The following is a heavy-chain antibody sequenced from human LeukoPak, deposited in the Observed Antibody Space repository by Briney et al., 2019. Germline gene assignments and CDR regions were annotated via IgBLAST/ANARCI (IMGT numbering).Heavy chain of an antibody. CDR3: TRVGSSSWPFDY. J-gene: IGHJ4*02. Sequence: GSLRLSCTASGFTFGDYAMSWVRQAPGKGLEWVGFIRSKAYGGTTEYAASVKGRFTISRDDSKSIAYLQMNSLKTEDTAVYYCTRVGSSSWPFDYWGQGTLVTVSS. CDR2: IRSKAYGGTT. D-gene: IGHD6-13*01. CDR1: GFTFGDYA. V-gene: IGHV3-49*04.